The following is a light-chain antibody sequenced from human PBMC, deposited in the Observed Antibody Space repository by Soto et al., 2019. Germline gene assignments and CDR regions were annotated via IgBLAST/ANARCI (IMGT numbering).Light chain of an antibody. CDR2: AAS. CDR1: QGITTE. CDR3: LQEDSYPRT. J-gene: IGKJ2*01. V-gene: IGKV1-6*01. Sequence: AIQMTQSPSSLSASVGDRVTIACRVSQGITTELAWYQQKTGKAPKLLIYAASSLQSGVPSRFSGSGSGTDFSLTNSSPQPDDSASSYCLQEDSYPRTFGQGTKLEIK.